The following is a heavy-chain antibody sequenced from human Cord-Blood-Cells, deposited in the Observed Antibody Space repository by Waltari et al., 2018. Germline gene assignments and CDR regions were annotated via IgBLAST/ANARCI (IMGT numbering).Heavy chain of an antibody. D-gene: IGHD5-12*01. J-gene: IGHJ4*02. CDR3: ARGCRDGYNYYFDY. Sequence: QVPPRQSAAAVSKRWSSLKVSCTVFVPTFSRSAILWPRHAPGQGLEWMGGIIPIFGTANYAQKFQGRVTITADESTSTAYMELSSLRSEDTAVYYCARGCRDGYNYYFDYWGQGTLVTVSS. CDR2: IIPIFGTA. V-gene: IGHV1-69*01. CDR1: VPTFSRSA.